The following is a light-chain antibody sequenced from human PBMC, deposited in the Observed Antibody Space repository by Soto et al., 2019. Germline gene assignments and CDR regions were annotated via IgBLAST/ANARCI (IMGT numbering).Light chain of an antibody. CDR2: KAS. CDR3: HNYHDYPWV. J-gene: IGKJ1*01. Sequence: DIPMTQSPSTLSASVGDRVTITCRASENIFTWLAWYQQKPGKAPKLLIYKASSLESGVPSRFSGSGSGTDFTLTIISLQPDDVATYFVHNYHDYPWVFGQGTKVEIK. V-gene: IGKV1-5*03. CDR1: ENIFTW.